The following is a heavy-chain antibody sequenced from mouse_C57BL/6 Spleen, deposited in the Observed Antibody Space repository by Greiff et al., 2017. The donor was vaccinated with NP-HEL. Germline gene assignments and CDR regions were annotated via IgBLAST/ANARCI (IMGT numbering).Heavy chain of an antibody. CDR3: ARRILYYGAMDY. V-gene: IGHV1-69*01. D-gene: IGHD1-1*01. J-gene: IGHJ4*01. CDR1: GYTFTSYW. Sequence: QVQLQQSGAELVMPGASVKLSCKASGYTFTSYWMHWVKQRPGQGLEWIGEIDPSDSYTNYNQKFKGKATLTVDKSSSTAYMQLSSLTSEDSAVYYCARRILYYGAMDYWGQGTSVTVSS. CDR2: IDPSDSYT.